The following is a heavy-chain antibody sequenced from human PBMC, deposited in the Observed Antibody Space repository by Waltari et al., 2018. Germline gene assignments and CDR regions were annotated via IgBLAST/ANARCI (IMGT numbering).Heavy chain of an antibody. J-gene: IGHJ4*02. Sequence: EVRLVEPGGGLVQPGGSLRLSCAPPDSRVRTTYLTWVRQAPGKGLECVSIIYSSDNAYYAGSVKGRFTISRDNSMNTLFLQMNSLRAEDTAVYYCACGFGNDGVYLAYWGQGALVTVSS. CDR3: ACGFGNDGVYLAY. CDR2: IYSSDNA. V-gene: IGHV3-53*01. D-gene: IGHD2-8*02. CDR1: DSRVRTTY.